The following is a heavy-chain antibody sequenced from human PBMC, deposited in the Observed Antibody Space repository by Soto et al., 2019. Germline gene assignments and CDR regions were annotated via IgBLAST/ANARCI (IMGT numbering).Heavy chain of an antibody. J-gene: IGHJ4*02. CDR1: GFTFSSYG. V-gene: IGHV3-23*01. CDR3: AKDRRAGGNYGFYSDF. D-gene: IGHD1-7*01. Sequence: GSLRLSCAASGFTFSSYGMTWVRQAPGKGLEWVSFSSATGAGTYYADSVKGRFTISRDNSKNALYLQMTSLRADDTAVYYCAKDRRAGGNYGFYSDFWGQGALVTVSS. CDR2: SSATGAGT.